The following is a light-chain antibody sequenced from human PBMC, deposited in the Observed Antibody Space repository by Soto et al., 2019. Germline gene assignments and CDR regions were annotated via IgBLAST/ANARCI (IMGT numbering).Light chain of an antibody. V-gene: IGLV1-51*01. CDR3: GTWDSTLHAVL. CDR1: SSNIGSNF. CDR2: DND. Sequence: QSVLTQPPSVSAAPGQRVAISCSGSSSNIGSNFVSWYRHVPGTAPKLLIYDNDKRPSEIPDRFSGSKSGTSATLAITGLQTGDEVDYYCGTWDSTLHAVLFGGGTQLTVL. J-gene: IGLJ7*01.